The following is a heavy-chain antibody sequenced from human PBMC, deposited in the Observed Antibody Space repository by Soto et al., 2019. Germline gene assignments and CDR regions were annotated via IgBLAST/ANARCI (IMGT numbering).Heavy chain of an antibody. J-gene: IGHJ6*02. D-gene: IGHD3-3*01. CDR2: INPSGGST. CDR3: ARVHRFYDFWSGYYFGRMDV. V-gene: IGHV1-46*01. Sequence: ASVKVSCKASGYAFTSYYMHWLRQAPGQGLEWMGIINPSGGSTSYAQKFQGRVTMTRDTSTSTVYMELSSLRSEDTAVYYCARVHRFYDFWSGYYFGRMDVWGQGTTVTVSS. CDR1: GYAFTSYY.